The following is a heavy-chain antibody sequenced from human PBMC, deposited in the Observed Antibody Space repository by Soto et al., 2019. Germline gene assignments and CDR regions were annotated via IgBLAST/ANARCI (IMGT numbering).Heavy chain of an antibody. CDR2: IVVGSGNT. Sequence: SVKVSCKASGFTFTSSAVQWVRQARGQRLEWIGWIVVGSGNTNYAQKFQERVTITRDMSTSTAYMELSSLRSEDTAVYYCAAGLQVDTLWSWDYYYGMDVWGQGTTVTVSS. CDR3: AAGLQVDTLWSWDYYYGMDV. CDR1: GFTFTSSA. V-gene: IGHV1-58*01. J-gene: IGHJ6*02. D-gene: IGHD5-18*01.